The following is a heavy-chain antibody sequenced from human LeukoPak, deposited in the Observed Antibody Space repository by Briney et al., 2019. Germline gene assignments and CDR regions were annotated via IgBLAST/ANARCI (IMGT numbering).Heavy chain of an antibody. Sequence: SETLSLTCAVSGASINDFYWTWTRQPPGKGLEWIGYVYYGGSTNYNPSLKSRVSMSVDTSKNQFSLTLTSVTVADTAFYYCARGGIRGYSAFDNLDFWGLGTHVTVSS. J-gene: IGHJ4*02. CDR3: ARGGIRGYSAFDNLDF. CDR2: VYYGGST. CDR1: GASINDFY. D-gene: IGHD5-12*01. V-gene: IGHV4-59*01.